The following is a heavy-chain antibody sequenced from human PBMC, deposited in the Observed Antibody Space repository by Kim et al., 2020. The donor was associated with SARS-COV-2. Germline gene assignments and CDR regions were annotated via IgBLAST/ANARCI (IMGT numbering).Heavy chain of an antibody. D-gene: IGHD3-10*01. CDR3: TRDWSGTDNFDY. V-gene: IGHV3-7*01. CDR1: GFTFSNYW. CDR2: IKQDGLEK. J-gene: IGHJ4*02. Sequence: GGSLRLSCAASGFTFSNYWLSWVRQAPGKGLEWVANIKQDGLEKFYVDSVKGRFAISRDNTKNSLYLQMNSLRAEDTAIYYCTRDWSGTDNFDYWGQGTLVIVSS.